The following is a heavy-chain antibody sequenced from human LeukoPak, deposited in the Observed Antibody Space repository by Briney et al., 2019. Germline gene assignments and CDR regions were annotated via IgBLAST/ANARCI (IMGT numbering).Heavy chain of an antibody. D-gene: IGHD5-18*01. Sequence: SETLSLTCAVSGGSISSGAYSWSWIRQPPGKGLEWIGYIYHSGSTYYNPSLKSRVTMSVDTSKNQFSLKLSSVTAADTAVYYCARGRRVYSYGYFDYWGQGTLVTVSS. J-gene: IGHJ4*02. V-gene: IGHV4-30-4*07. CDR2: IYHSGST. CDR3: ARGRRVYSYGYFDY. CDR1: GGSISSGAYS.